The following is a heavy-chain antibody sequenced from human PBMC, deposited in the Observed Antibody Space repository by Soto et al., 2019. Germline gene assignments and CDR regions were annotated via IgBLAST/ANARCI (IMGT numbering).Heavy chain of an antibody. D-gene: IGHD2-2*02. CDR1: GYTFSSYY. Sequence: AAVKVSCKASGYTFSSYYMHWVRQAPGQGGEGMGMIIPSGDKTNYAQKFQGRVTMTSDTSTSTVYMELSSLRSEDTAVYYCARAEGYFTRTTSYKEGWRYWGQGTLVTVSS. CDR3: ARAEGYFTRTTSYKEGWRY. V-gene: IGHV1-46*01. J-gene: IGHJ1*01. CDR2: IIPSGDKT.